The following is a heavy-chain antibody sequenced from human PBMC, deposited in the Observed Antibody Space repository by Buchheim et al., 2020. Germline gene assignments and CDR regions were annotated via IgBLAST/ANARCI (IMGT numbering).Heavy chain of an antibody. V-gene: IGHV3-30-3*01. Sequence: QVQLVESGGGVVPPGRSLRLSRAASGFTFSSYAMHWVRQAPGKGLEWVAVISYGAGNESYTDSVKGRFTISRASSAQQLYLEINSLRPEETDVYYCARERVVDTDSQYDKYGMDVWGQGTT. D-gene: IGHD5-18*01. CDR3: ARERVVDTDSQYDKYGMDV. CDR2: ISYGAGNE. J-gene: IGHJ6*02. CDR1: GFTFSSYA.